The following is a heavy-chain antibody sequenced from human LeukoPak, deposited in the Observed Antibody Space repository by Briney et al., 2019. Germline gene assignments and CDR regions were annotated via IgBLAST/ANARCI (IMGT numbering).Heavy chain of an antibody. CDR3: ARGDYYDSSGYYFPDAFDI. CDR2: IMYDGSNK. Sequence: GRSLRLSCAASGFTFSSYGMHWVRQAPGKGLEWVAVIMYDGSNKYYVDSVQGRFTIYRDNSKNTLYLQMSSLRAEDTAVYYCARGDYYDSSGYYFPDAFDIWGQGTMVTV. V-gene: IGHV3-33*01. CDR1: GFTFSSYG. D-gene: IGHD3-22*01. J-gene: IGHJ3*02.